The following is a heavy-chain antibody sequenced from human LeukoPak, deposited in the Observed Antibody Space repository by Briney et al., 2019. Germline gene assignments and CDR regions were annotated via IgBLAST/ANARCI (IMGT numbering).Heavy chain of an antibody. J-gene: IGHJ4*02. D-gene: IGHD3-10*01. V-gene: IGHV3-30-3*01. CDR2: ISYDGSNK. Sequence: PGRSLRLSCAASGFTFSSYAMHWVRQAPGKGLEWVAVISYDGSNKYYADSVKGRFTISRDNSKNTLYLQMNSLRAEDTAVYYCARVGVPRADYWGQGTLVTVSS. CDR3: ARVGVPRADY. CDR1: GFTFSSYA.